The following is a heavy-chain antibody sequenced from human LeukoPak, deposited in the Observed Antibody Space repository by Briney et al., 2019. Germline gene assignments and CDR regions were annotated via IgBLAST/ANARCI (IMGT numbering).Heavy chain of an antibody. V-gene: IGHV4-59*12. D-gene: IGHD6-19*01. CDR2: IYYSGST. J-gene: IGHJ4*02. CDR3: ARLVLGSGWNFDY. CDR1: GGSISSYY. Sequence: SETLSLTCTVSGGSISSYYWSWIRQPPGKGLEWIGYIYYSGSTNYNPSLKSRVTISVDTSKNQFSLKLSSVTAADTAVYYCARLVLGSGWNFDYWGQGTLVTVSS.